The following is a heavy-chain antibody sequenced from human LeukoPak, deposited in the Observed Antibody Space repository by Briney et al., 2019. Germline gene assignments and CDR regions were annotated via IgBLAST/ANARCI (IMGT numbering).Heavy chain of an antibody. V-gene: IGHV3-23*01. J-gene: IGHJ5*01. D-gene: IGHD2-2*01. Sequence: GGSLRLSCVVSGFTFSSYAMSWVRQAPGKGLEWVSGISGSGGSTYYADSVKGRFTISRDNTKNTLYLQMDSLRAEDTAVYYCAKDRHAPGRYCSSTSCFPFDSWGQGTLVTVSS. CDR1: GFTFSSYA. CDR3: AKDRHAPGRYCSSTSCFPFDS. CDR2: ISGSGGST.